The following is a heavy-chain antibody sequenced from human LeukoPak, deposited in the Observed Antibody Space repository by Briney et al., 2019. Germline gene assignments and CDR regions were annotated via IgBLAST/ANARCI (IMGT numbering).Heavy chain of an antibody. V-gene: IGHV3-30-3*01. CDR2: ISYDGSNK. CDR1: GFTFSSYD. CDR3: ARVVQPDY. Sequence: GGSLRLSCAASGFTFSSYDMHWVRQAPGKGLEWVALISYDGSNKYYADSVMGRFTISRDNSKNTLYLQINSLRAEDTAVYYCARVVQPDYWGQGTLVTVSS. J-gene: IGHJ4*02.